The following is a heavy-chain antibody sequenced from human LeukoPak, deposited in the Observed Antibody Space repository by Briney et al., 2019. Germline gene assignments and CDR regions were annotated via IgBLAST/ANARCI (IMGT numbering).Heavy chain of an antibody. CDR1: GFTFSSYS. V-gene: IGHV3-21*01. CDR2: ISSSSSYI. Sequence: GGSLRLSCAASGFTFSSYSMNWVRQAPGKGLEWVSSISSSSSYIYYADSVKGRFTISRDNAKNSLYLQMNSLRAEDTAVYYCARDRSDYSSSWTRFDYWGHGTLVTVSS. J-gene: IGHJ4*01. D-gene: IGHD6-13*01. CDR3: ARDRSDYSSSWTRFDY.